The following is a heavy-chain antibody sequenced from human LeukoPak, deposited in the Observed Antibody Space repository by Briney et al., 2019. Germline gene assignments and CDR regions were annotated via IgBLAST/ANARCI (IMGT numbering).Heavy chain of an antibody. CDR2: IWYDGSNK. CDR1: GFTFSSYG. V-gene: IGHV3-33*01. CDR3: AREGMQLWLRQFDY. Sequence: QSGGSLRLSCTASGFTFSSYGMHWVRQAPGKGLEWVAVIWYDGSNKYYGDSVKGRFTISRDNSKNTLYLQMNSLRAEDTAVYYCAREGMQLWLRQFDYWGQGTLVTVSS. J-gene: IGHJ4*02. D-gene: IGHD5-18*01.